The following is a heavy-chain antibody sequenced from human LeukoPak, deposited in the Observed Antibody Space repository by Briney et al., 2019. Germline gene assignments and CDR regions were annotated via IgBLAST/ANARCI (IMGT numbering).Heavy chain of an antibody. D-gene: IGHD7-27*01. J-gene: IGHJ4*02. V-gene: IGHV3-33*01. CDR2: IWYDGSNK. Sequence: GGSLRLSCVASGFTFGNYGMHWVRQAPGKGLEWVAVIWYDGSNKYYADSVKGRFTISRDNSMNTLYLQMNSLRAEDTALYYCARDPGDPYYFDYWGQGTLVTVSS. CDR3: ARDPGDPYYFDY. CDR1: GFTFGNYG.